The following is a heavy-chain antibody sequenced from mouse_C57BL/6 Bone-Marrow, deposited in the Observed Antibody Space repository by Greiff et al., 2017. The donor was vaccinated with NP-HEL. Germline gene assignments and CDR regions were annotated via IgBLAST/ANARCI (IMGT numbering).Heavy chain of an antibody. Sequence: EVQLVESGGGLVQPGGSLKLSCAASGFTFSDYYMYWVRQTPEKRLEWVAYISNGGGSTYYPDTVKGRFTISRDNAKNTLYLQMSRLKSEDTAMYYCARRYYGGAMDYWGQGTSVTVSS. CDR3: ARRYYGGAMDY. J-gene: IGHJ4*01. CDR2: ISNGGGST. V-gene: IGHV5-12*01. D-gene: IGHD1-1*01. CDR1: GFTFSDYY.